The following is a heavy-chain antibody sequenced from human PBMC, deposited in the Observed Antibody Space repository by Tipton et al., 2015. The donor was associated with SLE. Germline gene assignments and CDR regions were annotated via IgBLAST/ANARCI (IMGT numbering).Heavy chain of an antibody. CDR2: IYYRGST. CDR1: GGSISSSSYY. J-gene: IGHJ4*02. V-gene: IGHV4-39*07. Sequence: TLSLTCTVSGGSISSSSYYWGWIRQPPGKGLEWIGSIYYRGSTNYNPSLKSRVTISVDTSKNQFSLKLSSVTAADTAVYYCASGYSSSSLWYWGQGTLVTVSS. D-gene: IGHD6-6*01. CDR3: ASGYSSSSLWY.